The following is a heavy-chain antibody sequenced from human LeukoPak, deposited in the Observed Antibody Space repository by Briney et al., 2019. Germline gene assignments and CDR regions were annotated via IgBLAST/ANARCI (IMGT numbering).Heavy chain of an antibody. CDR2: ITSVGDYI. Sequence: PGGSLRLSCAASGFTFNTFNMNWVRQAPGKGLEWVSSITSVGDYIYYADSVKGRFTTSRDNAKNSLSLQLNSLRVEDTAVYYCARGHYDVLAASYKWTPDYWGQGTLVTVSS. V-gene: IGHV3-21*01. J-gene: IGHJ4*02. CDR3: ARGHYDVLAASYKWTPDY. CDR1: GFTFNTFN. D-gene: IGHD3-9*01.